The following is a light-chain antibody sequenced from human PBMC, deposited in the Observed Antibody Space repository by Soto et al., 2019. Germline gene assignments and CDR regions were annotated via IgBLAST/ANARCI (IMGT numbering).Light chain of an antibody. Sequence: EIVLTQSPATLSLSPGERATFSCRASQSVSSDLVWYQQKPGQAPRLLIYDASNRATGVSARFSGSGSGTDFTLTSSSIEPDDFAVYYWPQRTIWPALTCGGGTKVEIK. J-gene: IGKJ4*01. CDR2: DAS. CDR3: PQRTIWPALT. V-gene: IGKV3-11*01. CDR1: QSVSSD.